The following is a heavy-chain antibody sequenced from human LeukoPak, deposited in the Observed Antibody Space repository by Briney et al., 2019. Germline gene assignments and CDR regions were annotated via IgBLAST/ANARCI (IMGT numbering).Heavy chain of an antibody. Sequence: KPSETLSLTCTVSGGSISTFYWGWIRQPAGKGLEWIGRMHTRGSTDYNPSLKSRVSMSVDTSQNQFFLRLRSVTAADTAVYYCVRDGTGDSSGWHLWGQGTLVTVSP. CDR2: MHTRGST. V-gene: IGHV4-4*07. CDR1: GGSISTFY. D-gene: IGHD6-19*01. CDR3: VRDGTGDSSGWHL. J-gene: IGHJ4*02.